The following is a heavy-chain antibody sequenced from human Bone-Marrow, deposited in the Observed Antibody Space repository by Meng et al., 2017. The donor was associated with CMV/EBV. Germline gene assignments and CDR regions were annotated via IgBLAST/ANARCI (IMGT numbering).Heavy chain of an antibody. V-gene: IGHV3-21*01. D-gene: IGHD2-2*01. Sequence: GGSLRLSCAASGFTFSSYSMNWVRQAPGKGLEWVSSISSSSSHIYYADSVKGRFTISRDNAKNSLYLQMNSLRAEDTAVYYCARARWPYCSSTSCLSTGFDPWGQGTLVTVSS. J-gene: IGHJ5*02. CDR1: GFTFSSYS. CDR3: ARARWPYCSSTSCLSTGFDP. CDR2: ISSSSSHI.